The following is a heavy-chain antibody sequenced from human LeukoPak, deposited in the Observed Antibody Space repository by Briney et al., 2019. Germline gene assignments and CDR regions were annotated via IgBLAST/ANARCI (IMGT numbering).Heavy chain of an antibody. CDR2: IRQDGDET. J-gene: IGHJ4*02. V-gene: IGHV3-7*01. Sequence: GGSLRLSCAASGFPFSSYWMAWVRQASGKGLESGASIRQDGDETYYVDALKGRFTISRDNAKNLLDLQMNSLRAEDTAVYYCARVSPNTVTTLKYFDYWGQGTLVTVSS. CDR1: GFPFSSYW. CDR3: ARVSPNTVTTLKYFDY. D-gene: IGHD4-17*01.